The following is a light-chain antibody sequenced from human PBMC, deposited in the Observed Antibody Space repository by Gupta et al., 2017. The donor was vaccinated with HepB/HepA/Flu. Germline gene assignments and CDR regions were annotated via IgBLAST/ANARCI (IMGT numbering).Light chain of an antibody. CDR3: SSFTTSDTLV. V-gene: IGLV2-14*01. CDR2: DVI. J-gene: IGLJ2*01. Sequence: QYALTQTASVSGSPGQSVILSCTGSNSDIGVYNYVSWYQQHPGKVPRLIIFDVISRPSGVSNRFSGSKSGNTASLTISGLQAEDEATYFCSSFTTSDTLVFGGGTKVTVL. CDR1: NSDIGVYNY.